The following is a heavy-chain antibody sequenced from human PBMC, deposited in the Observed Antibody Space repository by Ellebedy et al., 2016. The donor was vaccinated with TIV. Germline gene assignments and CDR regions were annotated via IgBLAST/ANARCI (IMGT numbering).Heavy chain of an antibody. CDR3: ARVGRIAVAGWFDP. Sequence: QTLSLTCAISGDSVSSKSAAWNWIRQSPSRGLEWLGRTYYRPKWFNEYAVSVKSRITINPDTSKNQFSLQLNSVTPEDTAVYYCARVGRIAVAGWFDPWGQGTLVTVSS. V-gene: IGHV6-1*01. CDR2: TYYRPKWFN. D-gene: IGHD6-19*01. J-gene: IGHJ5*02. CDR1: GDSVSSKSAA.